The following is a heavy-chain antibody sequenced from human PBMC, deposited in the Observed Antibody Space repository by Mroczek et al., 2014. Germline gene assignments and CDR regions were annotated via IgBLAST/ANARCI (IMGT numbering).Heavy chain of an antibody. V-gene: IGHV3-33*01. CDR3: ARDGTGTTPRVNWFDP. D-gene: IGHD1-1*01. CDR2: IWYDGSNK. CDR1: GFTFSSYG. J-gene: IGHJ5*02. Sequence: VQLLETGGGVVQPGRSLRLSCAASGFTFSSYGMHWVRQAPGKGLEWVAVIWYDGSNKYYADSVKGRFTISRDNSKNTLYLQMNSLRAEDTAVYYCARDGTGTTPRVNWFDPWGQGTLVTVSS.